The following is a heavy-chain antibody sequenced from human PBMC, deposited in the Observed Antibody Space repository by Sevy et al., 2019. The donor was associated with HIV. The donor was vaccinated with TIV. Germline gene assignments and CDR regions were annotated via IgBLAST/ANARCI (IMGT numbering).Heavy chain of an antibody. CDR2: FSYDGSNK. D-gene: IGHD2-2*01. CDR3: ERDWGGYCINTNCRPSYGMDV. CDR1: GFTFSSYA. V-gene: IGHV3-30*04. J-gene: IGHJ6*02. Sequence: GGSLRLSCAASGFTFSSYAMHWVRQAPGKGLEWVAVFSYDGSNKYYADSVKGRFTISRDNSKNTLYLQMNSLRAEDTAVYYCERDWGGYCINTNCRPSYGMDVWGQGTTVTVSS.